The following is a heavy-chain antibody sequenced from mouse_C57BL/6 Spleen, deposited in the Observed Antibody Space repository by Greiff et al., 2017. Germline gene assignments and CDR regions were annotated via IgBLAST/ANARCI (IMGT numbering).Heavy chain of an antibody. V-gene: IGHV1-50*01. CDR1: GYTFTSYW. D-gene: IGHD1-1*01. CDR2: IDPSDSYT. Sequence: QVQLQQPGAELVKPGASVKLSCKASGYTFTSYWMQWVKQRPGQGLEWIGEIDPSDSYTNYNQKFKGKATLTVDTSSSTAYMQLSSLTSEDSAVYYCARWGLLRYPDDWGQGTTLTVSS. J-gene: IGHJ2*01. CDR3: ARWGLLRYPDD.